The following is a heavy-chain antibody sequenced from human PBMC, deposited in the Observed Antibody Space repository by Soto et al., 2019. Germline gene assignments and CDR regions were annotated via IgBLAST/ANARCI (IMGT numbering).Heavy chain of an antibody. CDR2: IIPIFGTA. D-gene: IGHD6-6*01. CDR3: ARDGIGARREGDYFDY. J-gene: IGHJ4*02. V-gene: IGHV1-69*05. CDR1: GGTFSSYA. Sequence: QVQLVQSGAEVKKPGSSVKVSCKASGGTFSSYAISWVRQAPGQGLEWMGGIIPIFGTANYAQKFQGRVMSTPGESTSTAYMEQSSLRSEDTAVYYCARDGIGARREGDYFDYWGQGTLVTVSS.